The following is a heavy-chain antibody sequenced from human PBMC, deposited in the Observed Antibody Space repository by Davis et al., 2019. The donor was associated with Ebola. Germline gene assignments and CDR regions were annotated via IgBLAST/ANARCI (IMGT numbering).Heavy chain of an antibody. Sequence: GESLKISCAASGFTFTTYSMHWVRQAPGKGLEWVAVISYEGGNKYYADSVKGRFTISRDNSKNTLYLEMSSLRAEDTAVYYCARAADSSGYFPHFWGQGTLVIVSS. CDR3: ARAADSSGYFPHF. V-gene: IGHV3-30*04. CDR2: ISYEGGNK. CDR1: GFTFTTYS. J-gene: IGHJ4*02. D-gene: IGHD3-22*01.